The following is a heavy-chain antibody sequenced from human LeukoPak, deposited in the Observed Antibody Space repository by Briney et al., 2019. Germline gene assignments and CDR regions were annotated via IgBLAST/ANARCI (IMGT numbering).Heavy chain of an antibody. V-gene: IGHV3-7*01. CDR3: ARGETTDV. CDR1: EFSFETYW. CDR2: INEDGSEK. J-gene: IGHJ6*04. Sequence: GGSLRLSCVPLEFSFETYWMSWVRQAPGKGPEWVANINEDGSEKHYVGSVRGRFTISRDNADNSLHLQMNSLRPEDMAVYYCARGETTDVWGKGTTVAVSS. D-gene: IGHD1-14*01.